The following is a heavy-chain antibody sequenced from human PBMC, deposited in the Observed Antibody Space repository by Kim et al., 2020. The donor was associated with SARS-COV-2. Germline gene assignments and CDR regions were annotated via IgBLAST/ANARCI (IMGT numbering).Heavy chain of an antibody. Sequence: QKFQGGVTMTRDTSTSTVYMELSSLRSEDTAVYYCARGPRPDQTNWFDPWGQGTLVTVSS. J-gene: IGHJ5*02. D-gene: IGHD2-2*01. CDR3: ARGPRPDQTNWFDP. V-gene: IGHV1-46*01.